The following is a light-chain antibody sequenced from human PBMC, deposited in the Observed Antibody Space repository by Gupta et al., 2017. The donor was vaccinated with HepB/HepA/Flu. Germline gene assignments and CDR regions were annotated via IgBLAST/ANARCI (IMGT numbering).Light chain of an antibody. Sequence: DIQITQSPSSLSASVGDRVTITCRASQNINTYLNWFQQKPGKAPKLLIYAASSLQSGLPSRFTGRGSGTDFSLTISSLQPEDFAIYYCQQSDSAPYNFGQGTILEMK. CDR2: AAS. J-gene: IGKJ2*01. CDR3: QQSDSAPYN. V-gene: IGKV1-39*01. CDR1: QNINTY.